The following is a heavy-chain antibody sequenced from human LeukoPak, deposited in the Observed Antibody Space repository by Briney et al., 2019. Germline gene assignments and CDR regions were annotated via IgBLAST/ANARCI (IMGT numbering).Heavy chain of an antibody. V-gene: IGHV3-11*01. CDR3: ARRKNYYDSSGYYTIYYFDY. CDR1: GFTFSDYY. D-gene: IGHD3-22*01. Sequence: GGSLRLSCAASGFTFSDYYMSWIRQTPGKGLEWVSYISSSGTTIYYADSVKGRFTISRDNAKNSLYLQMNSLRAEDTAVYYCARRKNYYDSSGYYTIYYFDYWGQGTLVTVSS. J-gene: IGHJ4*02. CDR2: ISSSGTTI.